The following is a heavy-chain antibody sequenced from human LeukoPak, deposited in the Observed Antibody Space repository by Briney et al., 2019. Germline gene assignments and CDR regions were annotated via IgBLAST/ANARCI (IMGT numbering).Heavy chain of an antibody. CDR1: GYSFTKYW. Sequence: GESLKISCQASGYSFTKYWIAWVRKMPGKGLEWMGTIYPGDSDVRYSPSFQGQVTISADKSISTAYLQWGSLKASDTAMYYCARHTSGYFSTFDSWGQGTLVTVSS. CDR3: ARHTSGYFSTFDS. J-gene: IGHJ4*02. CDR2: IYPGDSDV. D-gene: IGHD3-3*01. V-gene: IGHV5-51*01.